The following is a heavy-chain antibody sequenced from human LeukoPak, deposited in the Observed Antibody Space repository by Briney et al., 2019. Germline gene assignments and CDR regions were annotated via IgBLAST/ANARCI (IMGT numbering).Heavy chain of an antibody. V-gene: IGHV3-7*01. CDR3: AGSFSDDFWSGHF. D-gene: IGHD3-3*01. CDR1: GFIFDTHW. J-gene: IGHJ4*02. Sequence: PGGSLRLSCAASGFIFDTHWMTWVRQAPGKGLEWVANIKQDGFEKNYADSVKGRFTISRDNAKKSLFLQMNSLRTEDTAVYYCAGSFSDDFWSGHFWGRGTLVTVSS. CDR2: IKQDGFEK.